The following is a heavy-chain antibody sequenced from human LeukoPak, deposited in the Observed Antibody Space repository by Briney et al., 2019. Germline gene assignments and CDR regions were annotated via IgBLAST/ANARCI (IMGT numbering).Heavy chain of an antibody. CDR2: IYYSGST. Sequence: KPSETLSLTCTVSGGSISSYYWSWIRQPPGKGLEWIGYIYYSGSTNYNPSLKSRVTISVDTSKNQFSLKLSSVTAADTAVYCCARGAGGEQQLVLYYYGMDVWGQGTTVTVSS. D-gene: IGHD6-13*01. J-gene: IGHJ6*02. V-gene: IGHV4-59*08. CDR1: GGSISSYY. CDR3: ARGAGGEQQLVLYYYGMDV.